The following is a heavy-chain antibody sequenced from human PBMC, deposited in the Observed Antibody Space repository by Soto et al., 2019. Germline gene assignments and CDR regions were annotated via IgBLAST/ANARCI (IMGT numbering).Heavy chain of an antibody. J-gene: IGHJ3*02. CDR3: ARGPNYYDSSGYYPRPDAFDI. Sequence: PSETLSLTCTVSGGSISSSSYYWGWIRQPPGKGLEWIGSIYYSGSTYYNPSLKSRVAISVDTSKNQFSLELSSVTAADTAVYYCARGPNYYDSSGYYPRPDAFDIWGQGTMVTVSS. CDR2: IYYSGST. CDR1: GGSISSSSYY. D-gene: IGHD3-22*01. V-gene: IGHV4-39*01.